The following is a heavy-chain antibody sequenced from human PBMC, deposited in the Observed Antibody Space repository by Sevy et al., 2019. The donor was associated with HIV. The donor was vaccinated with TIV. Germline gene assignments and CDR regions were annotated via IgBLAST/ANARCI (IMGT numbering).Heavy chain of an antibody. J-gene: IGHJ4*02. D-gene: IGHD1-26*01. Sequence: GGSLRLSCVGSGFNFSDYGMHWVRRAPGKGLEWVAVIWYDGSNKYNEDSVKGRFTISRDKSKNTAYLQMNNLRVEDSAVYYCASGILDHWGQGALVTVSS. CDR1: GFNFSDYG. CDR2: IWYDGSNK. CDR3: ASGILDH. V-gene: IGHV3-33*08.